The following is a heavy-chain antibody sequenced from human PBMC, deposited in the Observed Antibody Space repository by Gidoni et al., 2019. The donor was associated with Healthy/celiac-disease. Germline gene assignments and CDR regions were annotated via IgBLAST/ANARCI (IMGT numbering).Heavy chain of an antibody. V-gene: IGHV1-18*01. CDR1: GSTFTSYG. J-gene: IGHJ5*02. D-gene: IGHD6-19*01. Sequence: QVQLVQSGAEVKKPGASVTVSCKASGSTFTSYGISWVRQAPGQGLEWMGWIRAYNGNTNYAQKLQGRVTMTTDTSTSTGYMELRSLGSDDTAVYYCARAGDYSSGWYGWFDPWGQGTLVTVSS. CDR2: IRAYNGNT. CDR3: ARAGDYSSGWYGWFDP.